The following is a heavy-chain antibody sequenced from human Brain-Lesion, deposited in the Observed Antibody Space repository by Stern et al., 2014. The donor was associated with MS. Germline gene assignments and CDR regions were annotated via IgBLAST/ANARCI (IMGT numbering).Heavy chain of an antibody. D-gene: IGHD3-16*01. CDR3: ARHMGEGLSIDY. Sequence: EVQLVESGEEVKKPGESLRISCQGSGYSFTSDWISWVRQMPGKGLEWMGRIDPSDSNPNYSPSFQGHVTISADKSINTAYLDWRSLKASDTAMYYCARHMGEGLSIDYWGQGTLVTVSS. CDR1: GYSFTSDW. CDR2: IDPSDSNP. V-gene: IGHV5-10-1*01. J-gene: IGHJ4*02.